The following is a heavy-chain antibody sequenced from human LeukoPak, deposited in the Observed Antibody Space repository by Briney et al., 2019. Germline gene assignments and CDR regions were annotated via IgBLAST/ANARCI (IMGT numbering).Heavy chain of an antibody. CDR2: IYSGGST. J-gene: IGHJ3*02. CDR1: GFTVSSNY. CDR3: ARDLVGGGKAIEGAFDI. Sequence: GGSLRLSCAASGFTVSSNYMSWVRQAPGKGLEWVSVIYSGGSTYYADSVKGRFTISRDNSKNTLYLQMNSLRAEDTAVYYCARDLVGGGKAIEGAFDIWGQGTMVTVSS. D-gene: IGHD2-15*01. V-gene: IGHV3-53*01.